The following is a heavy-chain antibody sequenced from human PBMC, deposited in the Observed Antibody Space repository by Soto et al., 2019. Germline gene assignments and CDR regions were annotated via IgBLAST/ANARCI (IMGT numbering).Heavy chain of an antibody. V-gene: IGHV1-2*04. D-gene: IGHD3-22*01. CDR1: GYTFTGYY. CDR3: ARDRLRGSDSSGYEL. CDR2: INPNSGGT. Sequence: SSVKVSCKASGYTFTGYYMHWVRQAPGQGLEWMGWINPNSGGTNYAQKFQGWVTMTRDTSISTAYMELSRLRSDETAVYYCARDRLRGSDSSGYELWGQGTLVTVSS. J-gene: IGHJ4*02.